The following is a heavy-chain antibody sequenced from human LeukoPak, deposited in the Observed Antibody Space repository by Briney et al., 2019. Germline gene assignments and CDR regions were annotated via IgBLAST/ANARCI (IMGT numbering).Heavy chain of an antibody. V-gene: IGHV3-30*02. D-gene: IGHD5-18*01. J-gene: IGHJ4*02. CDR2: IQYDGTTK. CDR3: AKDIGNTAMDTRGEFDY. CDR1: GFTFSNYG. Sequence: GGSLRLSCAASGFTFSNYGMHWVRQAPGKGLEWVAFIQYDGTTKYYADSVKGRFTISRDNSKNTLYLQMNSLRAEDTAVYYCAKDIGNTAMDTRGEFDYWGQGTLVTVSS.